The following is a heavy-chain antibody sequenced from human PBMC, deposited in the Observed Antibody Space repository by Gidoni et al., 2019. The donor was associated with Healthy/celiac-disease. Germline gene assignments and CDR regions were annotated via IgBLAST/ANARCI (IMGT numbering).Heavy chain of an antibody. CDR2: IYYSGST. CDR1: GGSISSSSYY. V-gene: IGHV4-39*01. J-gene: IGHJ6*02. D-gene: IGHD3-10*01. Sequence: QLQLQESGPGLVKPSETLSLTCTVSGGSISSSSYYWGWTRQPPGKGLEWIGSIYYSGSTYYNPSLNSRVTISVDTSKNQFSLKLSSVTAADTAVYYCATEKHSERKYGSGPYYYYGMDVWGQGTTVTVSS. CDR3: ATEKHSERKYGSGPYYYYGMDV.